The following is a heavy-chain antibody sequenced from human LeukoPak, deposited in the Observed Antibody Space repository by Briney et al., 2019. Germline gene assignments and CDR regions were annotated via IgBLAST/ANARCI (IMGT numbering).Heavy chain of an antibody. CDR2: ISSSSSYI. Sequence: GGSLRLSCAASGFTFSSYSMNWVRQAPGKGLEWVSSISSSSSYIYYADSVKGRFTISRDNAKYSLYLQMNSLRAEDTAVYYCAREEWLLLGYYYYYMDVWGKGTTVTVSS. J-gene: IGHJ6*03. D-gene: IGHD3-3*01. CDR3: AREEWLLLGYYYYYMDV. CDR1: GFTFSSYS. V-gene: IGHV3-21*01.